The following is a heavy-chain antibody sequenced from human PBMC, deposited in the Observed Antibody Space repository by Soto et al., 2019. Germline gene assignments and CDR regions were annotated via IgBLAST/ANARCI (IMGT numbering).Heavy chain of an antibody. D-gene: IGHD3-10*02. J-gene: IGHJ5*02. CDR1: GGSISSYY. V-gene: IGHV4-59*08. CDR2: IYYSGST. Sequence: SETLSLTCTVSGGSISSYYWSWIRQPPGKGLEWIGYIYYSGSTYDNPSLKSRVTLSADTSKNQFSLKLTSVTAADTAIYYCARHVRGAVTMNWFDPWGHGTLVTVSS. CDR3: ARHVRGAVTMNWFDP.